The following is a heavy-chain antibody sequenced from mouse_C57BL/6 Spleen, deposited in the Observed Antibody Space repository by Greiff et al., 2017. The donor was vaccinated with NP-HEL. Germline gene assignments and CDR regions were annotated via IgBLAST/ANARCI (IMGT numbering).Heavy chain of an antibody. CDR2: INYDGSST. V-gene: IGHV5-16*01. CDR1: GFTFSDYY. CDR3: ARGGGYYDDYFDY. D-gene: IGHD2-3*01. J-gene: IGHJ2*01. Sequence: EVQLVESEGGLVQPGSSMKLSCTASGFTFSDYYMAWVRQVPEKGLEWVANINYDGSSTYYLDSLKSRFIISRDNAKNILYLQMSSLKSEDTATYYCARGGGYYDDYFDYWGQGTTLTVSS.